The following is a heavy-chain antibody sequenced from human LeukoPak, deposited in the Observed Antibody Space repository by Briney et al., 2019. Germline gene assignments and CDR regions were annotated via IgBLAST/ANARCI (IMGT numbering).Heavy chain of an antibody. V-gene: IGHV3-48*02. D-gene: IGHD7-27*01. Sequence: GGSLRLSCGASGFTFSSYNMNWVRRAPGKGLEWVSYISTSSSTIYYADSVKGRFTISRDNAMNSLYLQMNSLRDEDTAVYYCARATGDCWGQGTLVTVSS. J-gene: IGHJ4*02. CDR3: ARATGDC. CDR2: ISTSSSTI. CDR1: GFTFSSYN.